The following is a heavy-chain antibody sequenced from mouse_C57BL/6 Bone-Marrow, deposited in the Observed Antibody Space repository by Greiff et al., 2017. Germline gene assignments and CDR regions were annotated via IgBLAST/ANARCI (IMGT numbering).Heavy chain of an antibody. V-gene: IGHV1-82*01. J-gene: IGHJ3*01. CDR1: GYAFSSSW. CDR2: IYPGDGDT. Sequence: QVQLQQSGPELVKPGASVKISCKASGYAFSSSWMNWVKQRPGKGLEWIGRIYPGDGDTNYNGKFKGKATLTADKSSSTAYMQLSSVTSEDSAVYFCARGGYDAWFAYWGQGTLVTVSA. CDR3: ARGGYDAWFAY. D-gene: IGHD2-2*01.